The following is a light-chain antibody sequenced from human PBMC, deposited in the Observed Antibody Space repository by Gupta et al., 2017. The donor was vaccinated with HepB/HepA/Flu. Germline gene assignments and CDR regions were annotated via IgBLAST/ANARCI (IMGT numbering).Light chain of an antibody. Sequence: QSVLTQPPSVSGAPGRRVTIPCTGSRSNIGAHYDVNWYHHLPGTAPKLLIYANSNRPSGVPDRFSGSKSGTSASLAITGLQAEDEAHYYCQSFDNSLTAVVFGGGTKLTVL. CDR2: ANS. J-gene: IGLJ2*01. CDR1: RSNIGAHYD. V-gene: IGLV1-40*01. CDR3: QSFDNSLTAVV.